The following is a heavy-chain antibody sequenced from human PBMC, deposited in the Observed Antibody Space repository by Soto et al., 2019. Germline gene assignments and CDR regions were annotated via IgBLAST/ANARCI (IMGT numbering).Heavy chain of an antibody. J-gene: IGHJ4*02. V-gene: IGHV4-34*01. D-gene: IGHD3-22*01. Sequence: PSETLSLTCAVYGGSVSGFYWNWIRQPPGKGLEWIGDINHSGTTNYNPSLKSRLTISVDTSKNQFSLKLTSVTAADTAVHYCARDSSGYKRFDYWGQGTLVTVSS. CDR1: GGSVSGFY. CDR3: ARDSSGYKRFDY. CDR2: INHSGTT.